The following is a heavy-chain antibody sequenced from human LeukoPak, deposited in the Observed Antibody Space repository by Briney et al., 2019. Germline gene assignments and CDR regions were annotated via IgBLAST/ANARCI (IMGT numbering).Heavy chain of an antibody. CDR1: GFTFSTYG. CDR2: IRNDGSII. Sequence: GGSLRLSCAASGFTFSTYGMHWIRQAPGKGLEWVAFIRNDGSIIYNADSVKGRFTISRDNSKNTVYLQMNSLRVDDTAVYYCVRDTGFLSSGSYQAPFDYWGQGTLVTVSS. CDR3: VRDTGFLSSGSYQAPFDY. J-gene: IGHJ4*02. V-gene: IGHV3-30*02. D-gene: IGHD1-26*01.